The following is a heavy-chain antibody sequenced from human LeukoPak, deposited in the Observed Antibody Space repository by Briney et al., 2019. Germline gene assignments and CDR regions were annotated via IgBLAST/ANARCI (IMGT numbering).Heavy chain of an antibody. CDR3: ASFEVTTVMGGFDY. Sequence: SETLSLTCAVSGGSISSGGYSWSWIRQPPGKGLEWIGYIYHSGSTYYNPSLKSRVTISVDTSKNQFSLKLSSVTAADTAVYYCASFEVTTVMGGFDYWGQGTLVTVSS. CDR2: IYHSGST. V-gene: IGHV4-30-2*05. CDR1: GGSISSGGYS. D-gene: IGHD4-17*01. J-gene: IGHJ4*02.